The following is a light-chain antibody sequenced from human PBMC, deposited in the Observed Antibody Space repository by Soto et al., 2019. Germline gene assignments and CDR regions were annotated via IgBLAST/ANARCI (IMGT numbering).Light chain of an antibody. Sequence: EIVMTQAPATLSVSPGERATLSCRASQTINNNVAWYQLKDGQVPRLVIYGASTRATDIPARFSGSGSGTDFTLTISSLQSEDFAVYYCQQYNNWPPLTFGGGTKVDIK. V-gene: IGKV3-15*01. CDR2: GAS. CDR1: QTINNN. CDR3: QQYNNWPPLT. J-gene: IGKJ4*01.